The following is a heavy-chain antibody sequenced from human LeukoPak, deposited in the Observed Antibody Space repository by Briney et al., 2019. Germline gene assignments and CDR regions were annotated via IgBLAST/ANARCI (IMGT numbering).Heavy chain of an antibody. CDR2: TYYRSTWYN. V-gene: IGHV6-1*01. CDR1: GDSVSVNSVT. CDR3: ARRLTQYDCFDP. D-gene: IGHD2-2*01. Sequence: SQTLSLTCAISGDSVSVNSVTWNWIRQSPSRGLEWLGRTYYRSTWYNDYAVSVRGRITVNPDTSKNQFSLHLNSVTPEDTAVYYCARRLTQYDCFDPWGQGILVTVSS. J-gene: IGHJ5*02.